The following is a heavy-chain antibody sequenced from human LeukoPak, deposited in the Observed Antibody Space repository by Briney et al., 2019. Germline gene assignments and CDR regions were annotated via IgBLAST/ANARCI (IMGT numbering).Heavy chain of an antibody. V-gene: IGHV3-23*01. Sequence: GGSLRLSCAASGFTFDDYAMSWARQGAGKGLQWVSAISVSGNTYHADSVKGRFTISRDSYKNTLYLQMNSLRAEDAAVYYCAKAPVTTCSGAYCYPFDYWGQGTLVTVSS. CDR2: ISVSGNT. CDR3: AKAPVTTCSGAYCYPFDY. D-gene: IGHD2-15*01. CDR1: GFTFDDYA. J-gene: IGHJ4*02.